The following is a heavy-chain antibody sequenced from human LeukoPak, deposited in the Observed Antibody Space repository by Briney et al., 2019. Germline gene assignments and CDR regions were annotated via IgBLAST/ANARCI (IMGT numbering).Heavy chain of an antibody. CDR2: INPSGGST. D-gene: IGHD1-26*01. J-gene: IGHJ3*02. CDR3: ARDSPLVGATHDAFDI. V-gene: IGHV1-46*01. CDR1: GYSFSDYY. Sequence: GASVKVSCKASGYSFSDYYIHWVRQAPGQGLEWMGIINPSGGSTSYAQKFQGRVTMTRDMSTSTVYMELSSLRSEDTAVYYCARDSPLVGATHDAFDIWGQGTMVTVSS.